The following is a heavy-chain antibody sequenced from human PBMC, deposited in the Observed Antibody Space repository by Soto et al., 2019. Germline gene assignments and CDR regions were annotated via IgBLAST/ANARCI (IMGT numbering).Heavy chain of an antibody. D-gene: IGHD2-15*01. CDR3: GRFRCSGGSCNGGFDY. CDR1: GFTFSSYS. V-gene: IGHV3-21*01. Sequence: EVQLVESGGGLVKPGGSLRLSCAASGFTFSSYSMNWVRQAPGKGLKWVSSISSSSSYIYYADSVKGRFTISRHNTKNSLLLPLHSLRAEDTAVDYCGRFRCSGGSCNGGFDYWGQGTLVTLSS. CDR2: ISSSSSYI. J-gene: IGHJ4*02.